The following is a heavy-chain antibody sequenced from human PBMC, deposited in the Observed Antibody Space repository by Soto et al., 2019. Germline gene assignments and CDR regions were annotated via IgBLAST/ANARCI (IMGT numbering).Heavy chain of an antibody. CDR3: ARIPYGGNSVGLNY. CDR1: GYTFTSYY. V-gene: IGHV1-46*01. Sequence: QVQLVQSGAEVKKPGASVKVSCKASGYTFTSYYMHWVRQAPGQGLEWMGIINPSGGSTSYAQKFQGRVTMNRETSTRTVYMGLRSLRSEDTAVYFWARIPYGGNSVGLNYWGQGTLVTVSS. J-gene: IGHJ4*02. D-gene: IGHD4-17*01. CDR2: INPSGGST.